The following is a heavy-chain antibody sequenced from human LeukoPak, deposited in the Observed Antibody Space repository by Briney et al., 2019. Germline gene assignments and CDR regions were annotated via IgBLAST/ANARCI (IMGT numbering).Heavy chain of an antibody. D-gene: IGHD2-2*01. J-gene: IGHJ5*02. Sequence: ASVKVSCKASGYIFTKFYMHWVRQAPGQGLEWMGIINPSGGNTGYAQKFRGRVTMTRDTSTSTVYMELSSLRSEDTAVYYCARGGTLGDCSNTRCNWFDPWGQGTLVTVSS. CDR1: GYIFTKFY. CDR2: INPSGGNT. V-gene: IGHV1-46*01. CDR3: ARGGTLGDCSNTRCNWFDP.